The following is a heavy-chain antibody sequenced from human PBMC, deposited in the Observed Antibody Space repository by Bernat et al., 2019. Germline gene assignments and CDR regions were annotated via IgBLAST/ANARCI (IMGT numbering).Heavy chain of an antibody. Sequence: QLQLQESGPGLVKPSETLSLTCSVSGDSVSSGIYCWGWIRQPPGKGLGWIGNIDNSRNTHYSPSLWGRVTISVDTSENQFSLKLSSVTAADTAVYYCTRSISYGKSEDYWGQGTLVTVSS. D-gene: IGHD5-18*01. CDR2: IDNSRNT. V-gene: IGHV4-39*01. CDR1: GDSVSSGIYC. J-gene: IGHJ4*02. CDR3: TRSISYGKSEDY.